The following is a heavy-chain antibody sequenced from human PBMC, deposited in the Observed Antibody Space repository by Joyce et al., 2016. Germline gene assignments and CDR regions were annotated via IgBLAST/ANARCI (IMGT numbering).Heavy chain of an antibody. V-gene: IGHV1-69*11. CDR3: SRDLNGYDSR. CDR2: FIPLLGTA. J-gene: IGHJ4*02. Sequence: QVQLVQSGAEVKTPGSSVRVSCKATGGSLSDYAIQWVRQAHGQGLEWMGRFIPLLGTANYAQKFQVRVTITADESTKTAYLDLSSLRSEDTALYYCSRDLNGYDSRWGQGTLVTVSS. CDR1: GGSLSDYA. D-gene: IGHD5-12*01.